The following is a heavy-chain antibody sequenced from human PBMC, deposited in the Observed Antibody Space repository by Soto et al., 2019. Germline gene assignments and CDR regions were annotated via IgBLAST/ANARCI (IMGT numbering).Heavy chain of an antibody. V-gene: IGHV3-11*01. CDR1: GFTFSDYY. J-gene: IGHJ4*02. D-gene: IGHD2-15*01. Sequence: GGSLRLSCAASGFTFSDYYMSLIRQAPGKGLEWVSYISSSGSTIYYADSVKGRFTISRDNAKNSLYLQMNSLRAEDTAVYYCARGRLISLYYFDYWGQGTLVTVSS. CDR3: ARGRLISLYYFDY. CDR2: ISSSGSTI.